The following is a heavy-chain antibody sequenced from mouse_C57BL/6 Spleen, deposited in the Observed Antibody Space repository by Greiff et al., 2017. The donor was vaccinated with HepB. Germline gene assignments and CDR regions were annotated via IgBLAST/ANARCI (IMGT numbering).Heavy chain of an antibody. V-gene: IGHV1-54*01. CDR2: INPGSGGT. J-gene: IGHJ2*01. D-gene: IGHD3-2*02. CDR1: GYAFTNYL. Sequence: VQLQQSGAELVRPGTSVKVSCKASGYAFTNYLIEWVKQRPGQGLEWIGVINPGSGGTNYNEKFKGNATLTADKSSSTAYMQLSSLTSEDSAVYFCARDSGSLFDYWGQGTTLTVSS. CDR3: ARDSGSLFDY.